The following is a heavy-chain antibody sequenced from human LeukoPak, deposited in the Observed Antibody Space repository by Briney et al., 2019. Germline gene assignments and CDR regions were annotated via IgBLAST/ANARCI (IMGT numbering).Heavy chain of an antibody. CDR2: IYYTGNA. J-gene: IGHJ3*01. V-gene: IGHV4-59*08. CDR1: GGSISPYY. Sequence: SETLSLTCTVSGGSISPYYWSWIRQPPGQGLEWIGYIYYTGNANYNPSLKSRVTISVDTSKTQFSLKLSSVTAADTAVYFCARQTNGAFDVWGQGTMVTVSS. D-gene: IGHD1-14*01. CDR3: ARQTNGAFDV.